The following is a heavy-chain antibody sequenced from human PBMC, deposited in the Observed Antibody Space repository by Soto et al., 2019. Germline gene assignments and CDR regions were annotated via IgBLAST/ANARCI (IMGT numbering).Heavy chain of an antibody. V-gene: IGHV3-74*01. CDR1: GFTFSSYW. D-gene: IGHD3-9*01. J-gene: IGHJ6*01. CDR2: INSDGSST. CDR3: AREYYSSSPLLRYFDWPSKHRYYYCGMGG. Sequence: SCAASGFTFSSYWMHWVRQAPGKGLVWVSRINSDGSSTSYADSVKGRFTISRDNAKNTLYLQMNSLRAEDTAVYYCAREYYSSSPLLRYFDWPSKHRYYYCGMGGLGQGTTGAVSS.